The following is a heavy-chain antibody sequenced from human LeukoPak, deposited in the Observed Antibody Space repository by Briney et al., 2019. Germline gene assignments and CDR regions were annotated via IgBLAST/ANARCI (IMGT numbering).Heavy chain of an antibody. D-gene: IGHD6-19*01. CDR1: GFTFSSYT. V-gene: IGHV3-21*01. CDR2: IASSSSYI. J-gene: IGHJ4*02. CDR3: ARGSTYSSGWYTGFDY. Sequence: PGGSLRLSCAASGFTFSSYTMYWVRQAPGKGLEWVSCIASSSSYIYYADSVKGRFTISRDNAKNSLYLQMNSLRAEDTAVYYCARGSTYSSGWYTGFDYWGQGTLVTVSS.